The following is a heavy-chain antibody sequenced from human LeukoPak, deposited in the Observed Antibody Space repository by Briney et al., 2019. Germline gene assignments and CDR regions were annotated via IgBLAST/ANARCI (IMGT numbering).Heavy chain of an antibody. CDR3: ARDRWLQPRQPFDP. J-gene: IGHJ5*02. V-gene: IGHV4-39*01. D-gene: IGHD5-24*01. CDR2: IYYSGST. CDR1: GGSISSSSYY. Sequence: SXXLSLTCTVSGGSISSSSYYWGWIRQPPGKGLEWIGSIYYSGSTYYNPSLKSRVTISVDTSKNQFSLKLSSVTAADTAVYYCARDRWLQPRQPFDPWGQGTLVTVSS.